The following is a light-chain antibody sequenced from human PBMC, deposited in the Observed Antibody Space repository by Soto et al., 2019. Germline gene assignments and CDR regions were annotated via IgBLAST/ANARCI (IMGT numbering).Light chain of an antibody. J-gene: IGLJ1*01. V-gene: IGLV1-40*01. Sequence: QSVPTQPPSVSEAPGQRVTISCSGSSSNIGGGYEAHWCQQVPGTAPQLLIYENNNPPSGVPDRFSGSKSGTSAPLAVTGLQAEDEAAYYCHSYDSSLSGQVFGTGTKVTVL. CDR1: SSNIGGGYE. CDR2: ENN. CDR3: HSYDSSLSGQV.